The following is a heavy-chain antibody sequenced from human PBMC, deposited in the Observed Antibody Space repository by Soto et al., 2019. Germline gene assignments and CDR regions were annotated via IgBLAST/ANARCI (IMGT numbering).Heavy chain of an antibody. CDR3: ARGRRDYDFWSGYCFGRYGMDV. J-gene: IGHJ6*02. D-gene: IGHD3-3*01. Sequence: SETRSLTRAFYGGSFSGYYWSWIRHPPGKGLEWIGEINHSGSTNYNPSLKSRVTISVGTSKNQFSLKLSSVTAADTAVYYCARGRRDYDFWSGYCFGRYGMDVWGQGTTVTVSS. V-gene: IGHV4-34*01. CDR2: INHSGST. CDR1: GGSFSGYY.